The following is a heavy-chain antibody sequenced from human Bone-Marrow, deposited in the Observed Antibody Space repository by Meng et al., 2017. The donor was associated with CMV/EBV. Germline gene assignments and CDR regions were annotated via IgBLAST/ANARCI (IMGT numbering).Heavy chain of an antibody. D-gene: IGHD1-26*01. CDR2: MRYGGDDI. CDR3: AVAELLWGYGMDV. CDR1: GFPFSDYG. Sequence: GGSLRLSCEASGFPFSDYGMHWVRQVPGKGLEWVAFMRYGGDDIYYRDSVRGRFTVSRDNAKNSLYLQMNSLRAEDTALYYCAVAELLWGYGMDVWGQGTTVTGSS. V-gene: IGHV3-30*02. J-gene: IGHJ6*01.